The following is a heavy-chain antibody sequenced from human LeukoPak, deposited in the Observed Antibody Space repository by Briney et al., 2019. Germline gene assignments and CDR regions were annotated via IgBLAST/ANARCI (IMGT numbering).Heavy chain of an antibody. J-gene: IGHJ4*02. CDR2: INHSGST. D-gene: IGHD3-9*01. CDR1: GGSFSGYY. V-gene: IGHV4-34*01. Sequence: SETLSLTCAVYGGSFSGYYWGWIRQPPGKGLEWIGEINHSGSTNYNPSLKSRVTISVDTSKNQFSLKLSSVTAADTAVYYCARGGLRYFDWLFSFDYWGQGTLVTVSS. CDR3: ARGGLRYFDWLFSFDY.